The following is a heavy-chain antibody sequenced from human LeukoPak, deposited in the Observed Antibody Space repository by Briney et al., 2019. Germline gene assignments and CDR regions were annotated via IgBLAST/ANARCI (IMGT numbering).Heavy chain of an antibody. CDR1: GGTFISYA. CDR2: IIPIFGTA. V-gene: IGHV1-69*06. Sequence: GASVKVSCKASGGTFISYAISWVRQAPGQGLEWMGGIIPIFGTANYAQKFQGRVTITADKSTSTAYMELSSLRSEDTAVYYCARAPYSGSYDYWGQGTLVTVSS. J-gene: IGHJ4*02. D-gene: IGHD1-26*01. CDR3: ARAPYSGSYDY.